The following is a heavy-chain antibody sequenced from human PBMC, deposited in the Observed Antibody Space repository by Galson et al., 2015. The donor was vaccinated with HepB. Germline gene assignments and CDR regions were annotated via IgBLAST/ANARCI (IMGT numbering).Heavy chain of an antibody. D-gene: IGHD1-20*01. V-gene: IGHV3-48*03. Sequence: SLRLSCAASGFTFSNYEMNWVRQAPGKGLEWISYINGRSNSIYYADSVKGRFTVSRDNAKSSLYLQMNSLRVEDTAVYYCARDNNWSPDYWGQGTLVTVSS. CDR2: INGRSNSI. CDR1: GFTFSNYE. CDR3: ARDNNWSPDY. J-gene: IGHJ4*02.